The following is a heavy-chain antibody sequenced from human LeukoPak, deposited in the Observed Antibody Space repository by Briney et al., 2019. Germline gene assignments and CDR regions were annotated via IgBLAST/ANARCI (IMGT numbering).Heavy chain of an antibody. V-gene: IGHV1-46*01. CDR2: INPSGGST. CDR3: ARGLGFYCSGNRCYKGWFDP. D-gene: IGHD2-2*02. J-gene: IGHJ5*02. CDR1: GYTFTSYY. Sequence: ASVKVSCKASGYTFTSYYMHWVRQAPGQGLEWMGIINPSGGSTTYAQKFQGRVTMTRDMSTSTVYMELSSLRSEDTAVYYCARGLGFYCSGNRCYKGWFDPWGQGTLVTVSS.